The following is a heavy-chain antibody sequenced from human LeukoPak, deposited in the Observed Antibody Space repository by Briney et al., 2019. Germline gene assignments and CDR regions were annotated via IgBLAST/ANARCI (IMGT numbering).Heavy chain of an antibody. CDR2: IIPIFGTA. V-gene: IGHV1-69*13. D-gene: IGHD4-11*01. J-gene: IGHJ4*02. CDR1: GGTFSSYA. Sequence: VASVKVSCKASGGTFSSYAISWVRQAPGQGLEWMGGIIPIFGTANYAQKFQGRVTITADESTSTAYMELSSLRSEDTAVYYCARGGAVTTQWFYFDCWGQGTLVTVSS. CDR3: ARGGAVTTQWFYFDC.